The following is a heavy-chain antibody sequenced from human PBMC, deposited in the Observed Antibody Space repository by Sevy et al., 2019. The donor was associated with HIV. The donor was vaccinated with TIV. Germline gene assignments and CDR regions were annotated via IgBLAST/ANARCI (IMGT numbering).Heavy chain of an antibody. V-gene: IGHV3-7*01. J-gene: IGHJ4*02. CDR2: IKQDGSEK. Sequence: GGSLRLSCAASGFTFSSYWMSWARQAPGKGLEWVANIKQDGSEKYYVDSVKGRFTISRDNAKNSLYLQMNSLRAEDTAVYYCARETRMKWELLCCFDYWGQGTLVTVSS. D-gene: IGHD1-26*01. CDR1: GFTFSSYW. CDR3: ARETRMKWELLCCFDY.